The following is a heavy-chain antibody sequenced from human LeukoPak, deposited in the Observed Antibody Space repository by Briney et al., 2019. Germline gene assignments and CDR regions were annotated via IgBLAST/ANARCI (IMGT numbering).Heavy chain of an antibody. CDR1: GYRFSNYW. J-gene: IGHJ6*02. V-gene: IGHV5-51*01. CDR3: ARRTSSWYSASSSGMDV. Sequence: GESLKISCKGSGYRFSNYWISWVRQMPGKGLEWLGFIYPRDSDARYSPSPEGQVTFAADVSISTVYLQWSSLKASDTAMYYCARRTSSWYSASSSGMDVWGQGTTVTVSS. CDR2: IYPRDSDA. D-gene: IGHD6-13*01.